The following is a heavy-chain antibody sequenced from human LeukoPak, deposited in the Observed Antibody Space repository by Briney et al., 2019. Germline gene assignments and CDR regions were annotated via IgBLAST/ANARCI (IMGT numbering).Heavy chain of an antibody. CDR2: ISAYNGNT. CDR1: GYTFTSYG. D-gene: IGHD4-17*01. J-gene: IGHJ4*02. V-gene: IGHV1-18*01. CDR3: ARDWGTKVTYDLSPAFDY. Sequence: APVKVSCKASGYTFTSYGISWVRQAPGQGLEWMGWISAYNGNTNYAQKLQGRVTMTTDTSTSTAYMELRSLRSDDTAVYYCARDWGTKVTYDLSPAFDYWGQGTLVTVSS.